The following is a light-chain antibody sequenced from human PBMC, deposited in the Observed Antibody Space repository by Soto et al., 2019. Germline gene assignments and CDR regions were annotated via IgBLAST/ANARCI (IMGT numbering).Light chain of an antibody. J-gene: IGKJ2*02. CDR3: QQRSNWPRGT. V-gene: IGKV3-11*01. CDR2: DAS. CDR1: QSVGSY. Sequence: EIVLTQSPATLSLSPGERATLACRASQSVGSYLAWYQHKPGQAPRLLIHDASNRATGIPARFSGSGSVTDFTLTISSLEPEDSAVYYCQQRSNWPRGTFGQGTKLEIK.